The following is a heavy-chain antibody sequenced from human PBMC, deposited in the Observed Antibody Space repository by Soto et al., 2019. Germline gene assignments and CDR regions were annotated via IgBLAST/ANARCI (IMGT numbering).Heavy chain of an antibody. CDR3: ARHRGSSTSYYYYYYMDV. Sequence: QLQLQESGPGLVKPSETLSLTCTVSGGSISSSSYYWGWIRQPPGKGLEWIGSIYYSGSTYYNPSLKSRVTISVDTSKNQFSLKLSSVTAADTAVYYCARHRGSSTSYYYYYYMDVRGKGTTVTVSS. D-gene: IGHD2-2*01. CDR2: IYYSGST. J-gene: IGHJ6*03. V-gene: IGHV4-39*01. CDR1: GGSISSSSYY.